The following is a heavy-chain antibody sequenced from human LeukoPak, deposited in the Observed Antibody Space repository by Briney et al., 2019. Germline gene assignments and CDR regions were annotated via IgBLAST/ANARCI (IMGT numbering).Heavy chain of an antibody. CDR1: GFTFSSYA. D-gene: IGHD5-18*01. CDR2: ISGSGGST. CDR3: ARPDSYGHGYFDY. V-gene: IGHV3-23*01. J-gene: IGHJ4*02. Sequence: GGSLRLSCAASGFTFSSYAMSWVRQAPGKGLEWVSAISGSGGSTYYADSVKGRFTISRDNSKNTLYLQMNSLRAEDTAVYYCARPDSYGHGYFDYWGQGTLVTVSS.